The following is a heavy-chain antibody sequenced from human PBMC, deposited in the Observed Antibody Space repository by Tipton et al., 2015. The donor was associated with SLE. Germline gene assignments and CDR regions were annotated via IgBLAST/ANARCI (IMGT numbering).Heavy chain of an antibody. CDR1: GGSIGSYY. V-gene: IGHV4-59*01. CDR3: ARGGSGDYEGLSDYYGMDV. J-gene: IGHJ6*02. CDR2: IHYSGST. D-gene: IGHD1-26*01. Sequence: GLVKPSETLSVTCQVSGGSIGSYYWNWIRQPPGKGLEWIGYIHYSGSTSYNPSLSSRVSMSLDTSKNEVSLRLNSVTAVDTAVYYCARGGSGDYEGLSDYYGMDVWGQGTTVTVSS.